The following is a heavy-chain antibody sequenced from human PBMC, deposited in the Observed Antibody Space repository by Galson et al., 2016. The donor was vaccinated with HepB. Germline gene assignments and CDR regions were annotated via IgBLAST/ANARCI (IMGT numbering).Heavy chain of an antibody. D-gene: IGHD6-19*01. CDR3: AKDYSSGWFGAGGFEH. V-gene: IGHV3-9*01. Sequence: SLRLSCAASEFTLDDYAMHWVRQAPGKGLEWVSGISWNSGSSGYADSVKGRFTVSRDNAKNSLYLQMNSLRAEDTAFYFCAKDYSSGWFGAGGFEHWGQGTLVTVSS. CDR2: ISWNSGSS. CDR1: EFTLDDYA. J-gene: IGHJ4*02.